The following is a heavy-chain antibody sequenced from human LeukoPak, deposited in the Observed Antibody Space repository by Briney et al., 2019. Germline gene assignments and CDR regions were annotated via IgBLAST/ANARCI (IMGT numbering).Heavy chain of an antibody. J-gene: IGHJ4*02. CDR2: TYYSGST. V-gene: IGHV4-39*07. CDR3: ARDLMDYGDYIRYPTYYFDY. Sequence: SETLSLTCTVSGGSISSSSYYWGWIRQPPGKGLEWIGSTYYSGSTYYNPSLKSRVTISVDTSKNQFSLKLSSVTAADTAVYYCARDLMDYGDYIRYPTYYFDYWGQGTLVTVSS. D-gene: IGHD4-17*01. CDR1: GGSISSSSYY.